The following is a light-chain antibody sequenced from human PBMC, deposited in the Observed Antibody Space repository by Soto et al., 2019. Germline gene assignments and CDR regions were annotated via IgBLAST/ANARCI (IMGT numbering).Light chain of an antibody. CDR2: AAS. V-gene: IGKV1-27*01. CDR1: QGISNY. J-gene: IGKJ3*01. CDR3: QKYNSAPT. Sequence: DIQMTQSPSSLSASVGDRVTITCRASQGISNYLAWYQQKPWKVPKLLIYAASTLQSGVPSRFSGSGSGTDFTLTISSLQPEDVATYYCQKYNSAPTFGPGTKVDIK.